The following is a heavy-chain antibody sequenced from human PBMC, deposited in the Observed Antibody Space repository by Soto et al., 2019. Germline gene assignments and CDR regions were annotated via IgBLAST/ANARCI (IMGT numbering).Heavy chain of an antibody. V-gene: IGHV3-30-3*01. CDR2: ISYDGSNK. D-gene: IGHD3-16*01. CDR1: GFTFRSYA. CDR3: ARAYEGDYFDY. J-gene: IGHJ4*02. Sequence: QVQLVESGGGVVQPGRSLRLSCAASGFTFRSYAMHWVRQAPGKGLEWVAVISYDGSNKYYADSVKGQFTNSRYNSKNSLYLQMNSLRSEDTAVYYCARAYEGDYFDYWGQGTLVTVSS.